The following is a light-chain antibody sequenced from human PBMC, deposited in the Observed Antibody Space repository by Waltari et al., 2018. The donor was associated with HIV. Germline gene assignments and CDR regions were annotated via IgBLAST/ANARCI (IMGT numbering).Light chain of an antibody. V-gene: IGLV1-40*01. Sequence: QSVLTQPPSVSGAPGQGVTISCTGSGPNLGAGYAVHWYQQLPGTAPKLLISGHKNRPSGVPERFSGSRSGASASLAITGLQAEDEATYYCQSYDSRLRGSVFGGGTKVTVV. CDR2: GHK. CDR1: GPNLGAGYA. J-gene: IGLJ2*01. CDR3: QSYDSRLRGSV.